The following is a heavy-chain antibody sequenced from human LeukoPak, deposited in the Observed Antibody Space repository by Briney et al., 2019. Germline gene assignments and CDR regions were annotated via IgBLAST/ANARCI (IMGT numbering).Heavy chain of an antibody. V-gene: IGHV4-34*01. D-gene: IGHD3-10*01. Sequence: SQTLSLTCAVYGGSFSGYYWSWIRQPPGKGLEWIGEINHSGSTNYNPSLKSRVTISVDTSKNPFSLKLSSVTAADTAVYYCARMLRSRRIDPWGQGTLVTVSS. CDR3: ARMLRSRRIDP. CDR1: GGSFSGYY. J-gene: IGHJ5*02. CDR2: INHSGST.